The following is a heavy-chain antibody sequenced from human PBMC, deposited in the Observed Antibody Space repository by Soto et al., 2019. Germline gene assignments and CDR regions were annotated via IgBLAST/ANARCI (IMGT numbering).Heavy chain of an antibody. CDR1: GFGVSNNY. V-gene: IGHV3-23*01. Sequence: GGCLRLSCAASGFGVSNNYMSWARQAPGKGLEWVSVISRNGDDTEYADSVKGRFIISRDNSKNTVYLQMNSLRAGDTAVYYCAQNRDRYSHDWGQGTPVTVSS. CDR3: AQNRDRYSHD. J-gene: IGHJ4*02. D-gene: IGHD1-1*01. CDR2: ISRNGDDT.